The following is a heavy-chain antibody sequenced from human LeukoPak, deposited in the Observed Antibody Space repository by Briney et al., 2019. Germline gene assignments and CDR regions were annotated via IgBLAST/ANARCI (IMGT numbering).Heavy chain of an antibody. CDR2: IIPIYETT. CDR3: VRGLYSHGSGNSLSVSDYGTDV. J-gene: IGHJ6*02. D-gene: IGHD3-10*01. CDR1: GGSLNHFA. V-gene: IGHV1-69*13. Sequence: GASVKVSCKASGGSLNHFAVNWVRQAPGQGLEWMGGIIPIYETTNYAQKFQGRVTITADGFTSSAYMELSSLRSEDTAVYYCVRGLYSHGSGNSLSVSDYGTDVWGQGTTVTVSS.